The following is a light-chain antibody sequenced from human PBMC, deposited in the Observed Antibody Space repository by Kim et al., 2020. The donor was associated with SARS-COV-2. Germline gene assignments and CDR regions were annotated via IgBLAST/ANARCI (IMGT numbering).Light chain of an antibody. J-gene: IGLJ2*01. CDR1: KLGSKY. Sequence: SYELTQPPSVSVSPGQTASITCSGDKLGSKYACWYQQKPGQSPVLVIYQDRKRPSGIPERFSGSNSGNTAILTISGTQAVDEADYYCQAWDSSSVVFGGGTQLTVL. CDR2: QDR. V-gene: IGLV3-1*01. CDR3: QAWDSSSVV.